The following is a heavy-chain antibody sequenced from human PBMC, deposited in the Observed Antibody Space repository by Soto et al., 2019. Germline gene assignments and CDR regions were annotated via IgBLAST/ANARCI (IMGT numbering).Heavy chain of an antibody. CDR2: IFANGHT. CDR3: VASLAASGLNWLDP. D-gene: IGHD6-13*01. CDR1: GGSISEKY. V-gene: IGHV4-4*07. Sequence: SETLSLTCIVSGGSISEKYWNWVRQPPGKGLEWIGLIFANGHTDYNPSLKSRVTMSVDASKNQFSLRLTSMTAAVTAVYYCVASLAASGLNWLDPWGRGTLVTVSS. J-gene: IGHJ5*02.